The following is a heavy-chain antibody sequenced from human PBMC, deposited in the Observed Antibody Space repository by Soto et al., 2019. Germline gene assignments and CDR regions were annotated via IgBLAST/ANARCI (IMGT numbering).Heavy chain of an antibody. V-gene: IGHV3-20*01. CDR3: ARVSGASSGYEKPFVYYYYYMDV. CDR2: INWNGGST. CDR1: GFTFDDYG. Sequence: GGSLRLSCAASGFTFDDYGMSWVRQAPGKGLEWVSGINWNGGSTGYADSVKGRFTISRDNAKNSLYLQMNSLRAEDTALYHCARVSGASSGYEKPFVYYYYYMDVWGKGTTVTVSS. J-gene: IGHJ6*03. D-gene: IGHD5-12*01.